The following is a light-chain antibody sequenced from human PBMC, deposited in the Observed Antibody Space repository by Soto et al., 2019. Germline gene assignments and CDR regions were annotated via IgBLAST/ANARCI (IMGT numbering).Light chain of an antibody. Sequence: EIVLTQSPDTLYLSPGERATLSCRASQSVSSYLAWYQQKPGQAPRLLIYDASNRATGIPARFSGSGSGTDFTLTISSLEPEDFAVYYCQQRSNWPPITFGQGTRLEIK. CDR1: QSVSSY. CDR3: QQRSNWPPIT. CDR2: DAS. V-gene: IGKV3-11*01. J-gene: IGKJ5*01.